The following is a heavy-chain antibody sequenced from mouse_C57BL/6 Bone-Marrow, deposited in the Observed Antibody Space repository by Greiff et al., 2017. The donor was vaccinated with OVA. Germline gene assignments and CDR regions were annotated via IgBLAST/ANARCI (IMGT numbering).Heavy chain of an antibody. J-gene: IGHJ3*01. CDR3: ARDHRYYDSPRFAY. Sequence: EVQGVESGGGLVKPGGSLKLSCAASGCTFSSYAMSWVRQTPEKRLEWVATISDGGSYTYYPDNVKGRFPISRDNAKNNLYLQMIHLKSEDTAMYYCARDHRYYDSPRFAYWGQGTLVTVSA. CDR2: ISDGGSYT. D-gene: IGHD2-4*01. V-gene: IGHV5-4*01. CDR1: GCTFSSYA.